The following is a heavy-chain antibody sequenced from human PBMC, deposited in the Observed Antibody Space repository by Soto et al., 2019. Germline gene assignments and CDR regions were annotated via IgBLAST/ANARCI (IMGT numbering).Heavy chain of an antibody. Sequence: QEQLQESGPGLVKPSQTLSLTCSVSGDYIHVGGYYWTWIRQRPGKGLEWMGYIYYTGKTYYNPSLESRLTMSVDRSKNQFSLRLTSVTAADTAVYFCGRDLTSNANCIDPWGQGTLVTVSS. CDR1: GDYIHVGGYY. V-gene: IGHV4-30-4*01. CDR2: IYYTGKT. CDR3: GRDLTSNANCIDP. D-gene: IGHD2-2*01. J-gene: IGHJ5*02.